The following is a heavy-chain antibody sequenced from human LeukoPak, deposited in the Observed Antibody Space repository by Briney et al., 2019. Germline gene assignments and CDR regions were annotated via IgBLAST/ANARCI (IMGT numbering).Heavy chain of an antibody. CDR2: IRSKANSYAT. Sequence: GGSLRLSCAASGFTFSGSTMHWVRQASGKGLEWVGRIRSKANSYATAYAASVKGRFTISRDDSKNTAYLQMNSLKTEDTAVYYCTRICSSTSCLSDYWGQGTLVTVSS. V-gene: IGHV3-73*01. CDR3: TRICSSTSCLSDY. CDR1: GFTFSGST. D-gene: IGHD2-2*01. J-gene: IGHJ4*02.